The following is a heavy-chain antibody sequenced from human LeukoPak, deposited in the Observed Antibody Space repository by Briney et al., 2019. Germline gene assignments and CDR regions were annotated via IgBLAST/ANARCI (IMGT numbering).Heavy chain of an antibody. CDR2: IYTSGST. V-gene: IGHV4-4*07. CDR3: ARVGIAAAGTVSDYYYYGMDV. CDR1: GGSISSYY. J-gene: IGHJ6*02. D-gene: IGHD6-13*01. Sequence: PSETLSLTCTVPGGSISSYYWGWIRQPAGKGLEWIGRIYTSGSTNYNPSLKSRVTMSVDTSKNQFSLKLSSVTAADTAVYYCARVGIAAAGTVSDYYYYGMDVWGQGTTVTVSS.